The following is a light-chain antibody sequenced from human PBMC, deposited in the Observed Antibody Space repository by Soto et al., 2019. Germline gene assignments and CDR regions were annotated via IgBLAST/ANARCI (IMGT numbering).Light chain of an antibody. J-gene: IGKJ1*01. CDR1: QSVNIH. CDR2: GAS. V-gene: IGKV3D-15*01. Sequence: EIVMTQSPAPLSVSPGERATLSCRASQSVNIHLAWYQQKPGQAPRLLIYGASARATGIPAKFSGSGSGTECTLTISSLQSEDVAVYYCQQYNKWPRTLGQGTKVDIK. CDR3: QQYNKWPRT.